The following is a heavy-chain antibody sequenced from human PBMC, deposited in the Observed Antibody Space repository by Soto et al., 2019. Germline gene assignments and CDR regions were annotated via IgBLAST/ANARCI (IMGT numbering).Heavy chain of an antibody. CDR2: IWYDGSNK. J-gene: IGHJ4*02. D-gene: IGHD3-10*01. Sequence: QVQLVESGGGAVQPGRSLRLSCAASGFTFSSYGMNWVRQAPGKGLEWVALIWYDGSNKYYVDSVKGRFSISRDNSKNTLYLQMTSLRTEDTAVYYCAREGTMARVDCWGQGTLVTVAS. CDR1: GFTFSSYG. CDR3: AREGTMARVDC. V-gene: IGHV3-33*01.